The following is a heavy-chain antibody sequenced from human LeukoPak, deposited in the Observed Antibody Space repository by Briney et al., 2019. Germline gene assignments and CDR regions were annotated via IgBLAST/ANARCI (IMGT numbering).Heavy chain of an antibody. J-gene: IGHJ4*02. CDR3: AKYPIVGATTGFDY. V-gene: IGHV3-48*01. CDR1: GFTFSSNT. D-gene: IGHD1-26*01. Sequence: GSLRLSCAASGFTFSSNTMHWVRQAPGKGLDWVSYITSTSSTIYYADSVKGRFTISRDNAKNSLYLQMNSLRAEDTAVYYCAKYPIVGATTGFDYWGQGTLVTVSS. CDR2: ITSTSSTI.